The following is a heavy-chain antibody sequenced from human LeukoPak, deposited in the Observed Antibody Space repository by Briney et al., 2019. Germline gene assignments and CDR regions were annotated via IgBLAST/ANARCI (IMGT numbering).Heavy chain of an antibody. CDR3: ARVVGGASGRYYYYYMDV. D-gene: IGHD3-16*01. CDR1: GGSISSYY. J-gene: IGHJ6*03. CDR2: IYYSGST. Sequence: SETLSLTCTVSGGSISSYYWSWIRQPPGKGLEWIGYIYYSGSTNYNPSLKSRVTISVDTSKNQFSLDLSSVTAADTAVYYCARVVGGASGRYYYYYMDVWGKGTTVTVSS. V-gene: IGHV4-59*01.